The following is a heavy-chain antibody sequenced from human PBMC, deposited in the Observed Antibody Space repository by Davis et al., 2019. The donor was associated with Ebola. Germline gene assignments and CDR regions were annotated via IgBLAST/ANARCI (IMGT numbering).Heavy chain of an antibody. V-gene: IGHV1-18*01. CDR2: ISAYNGNT. D-gene: IGHD6-6*01. Sequence: ASVKVSCKASGYTFTSYGISWVRQAPGQGLEWMGWISAYNGNTNYAQKLQGRVTMTTDTSTSTAYMELRSLRSDDTAVYYCARFRDRTIAASPLDVWGKGTTVTVSS. J-gene: IGHJ6*04. CDR1: GYTFTSYG. CDR3: ARFRDRTIAASPLDV.